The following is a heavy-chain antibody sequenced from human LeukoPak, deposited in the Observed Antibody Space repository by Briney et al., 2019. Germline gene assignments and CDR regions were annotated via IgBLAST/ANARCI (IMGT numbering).Heavy chain of an antibody. CDR3: ARRDDVGTAMVSY. Sequence: SETLSLTCAVSGYSISSGYYWGWIRQPPGKGLEWIGSIYHSGSTYYNPSLKSRVTISVDTSKNQFSLKLSSVTAADTAVYYCARRDDVGTAMVSYWGQGTLVTVSS. CDR1: GYSISSGYY. CDR2: IYHSGST. V-gene: IGHV4-38-2*01. J-gene: IGHJ4*02. D-gene: IGHD5-18*01.